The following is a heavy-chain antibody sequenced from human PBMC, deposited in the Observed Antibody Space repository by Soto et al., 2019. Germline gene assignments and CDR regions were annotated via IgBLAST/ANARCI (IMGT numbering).Heavy chain of an antibody. J-gene: IGHJ3*02. Sequence: GGSLRLSCVASGFSFSNSDMHWVRQAPGKGLEWLAHISIDGSRKYYADSVKGRFTVSRENSKNTLYLQINTLRPEEAALYYCTRSPIHGAFDIWGPGTMVT. CDR3: TRSPIHGAFDI. V-gene: IGHV3-30-3*01. CDR1: GFSFSNSD. CDR2: ISIDGSRK.